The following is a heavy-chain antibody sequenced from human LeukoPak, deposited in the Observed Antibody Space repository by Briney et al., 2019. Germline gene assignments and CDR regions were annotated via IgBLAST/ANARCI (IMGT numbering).Heavy chain of an antibody. J-gene: IGHJ6*02. CDR2: INPNSGGT. CDR3: ARDGQQWLVLDYYYGMDV. CDR1: GYTFTGYY. D-gene: IGHD6-19*01. V-gene: IGHV1-2*02. Sequence: ASVKVSCKASGYTFTGYYMHWVRQAPGQGLEWMGWINPNSGGTNYAQKFQDRVTMTRDTSISTAYMELSRLRSDDTAVYYCARDGQQWLVLDYYYGMDVWGQGTTVTVSS.